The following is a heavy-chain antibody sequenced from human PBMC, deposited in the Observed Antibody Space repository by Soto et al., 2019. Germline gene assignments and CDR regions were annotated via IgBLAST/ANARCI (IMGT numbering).Heavy chain of an antibody. CDR3: ARLSNIVGTGATNWIDP. CDR1: GGSISSSSYN. V-gene: IGHV4-39*01. CDR2: IYYTGRT. Sequence: QLQLQESGPGLVKPSETLSLTCIVSGGSISSSSYNWGWIRQPPGQGLEWIGSIYYTGRTYYNPSFKSRVTISVATSKNQFFLKLSSVSAADTAVYYCARLSNIVGTGATNWIDPWGQGTLVTVSS. D-gene: IGHD3-10*01. J-gene: IGHJ5*02.